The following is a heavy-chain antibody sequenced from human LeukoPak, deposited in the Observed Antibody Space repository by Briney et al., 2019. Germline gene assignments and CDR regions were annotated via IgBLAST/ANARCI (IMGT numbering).Heavy chain of an antibody. CDR3: ANSEMAR. J-gene: IGHJ4*02. CDR1: GGSISSSSYY. D-gene: IGHD5-24*01. V-gene: IGHV4-39*07. CDR2: IYHSGST. Sequence: SETLSLTCTVSGGSISSSSYYWGWIRQPPGKGLEWIGSIYHSGSTYYNPSLKSRVTISVDTSKNQFSLNLNSVTAADTAVYYCANSEMARWGQGTLVTVSS.